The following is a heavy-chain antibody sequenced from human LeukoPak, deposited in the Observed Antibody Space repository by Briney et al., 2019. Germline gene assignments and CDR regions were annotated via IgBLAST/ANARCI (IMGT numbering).Heavy chain of an antibody. V-gene: IGHV4-4*07. D-gene: IGHD1-26*01. CDR1: GASISGHY. CDR2: IYFSRSV. J-gene: IGHJ3*01. Sequence: SETLSLTCTVSGASISGHYWSWIRQPAGKGLEWIGHIYFSRSVKYNPSLKSRVTMSLDTAKKQFSLKLTSVTAADMAVYFCARQFLVGSTFHAFDLWGQGTRVTVSS. CDR3: ARQFLVGSTFHAFDL.